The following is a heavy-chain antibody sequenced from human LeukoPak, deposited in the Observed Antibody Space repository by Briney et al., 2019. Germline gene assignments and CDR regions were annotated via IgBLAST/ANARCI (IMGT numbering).Heavy chain of an antibody. D-gene: IGHD1-14*01. Sequence: PGGSLRLSCAASGFSISNYNMNWVRQAPGKGLGWLSSISSSSSTIFYADSVKGRLTISRDNAKNSLFLQMNSLRAEDTAVYYCATEPLYYYYMDVWGKGTTATVSS. J-gene: IGHJ6*03. CDR3: ATEPLYYYYMDV. CDR1: GFSISNYN. CDR2: ISSSSSTI. V-gene: IGHV3-48*01.